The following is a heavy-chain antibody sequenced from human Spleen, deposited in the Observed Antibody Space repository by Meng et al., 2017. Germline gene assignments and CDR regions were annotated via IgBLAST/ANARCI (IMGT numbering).Heavy chain of an antibody. J-gene: IGHJ2*01. CDR1: GGSINSGSYY. D-gene: IGHD6-19*01. V-gene: IGHV4-61*02. CDR2: IYTSERT. Sequence: SETLSLTCTVSGGSINSGSYYWSWIRQPAGKGLEWVGRIYTSERTNYSPSLMSRVTISIDTSKNQFSLKLSSVTAADTAVYYCAREPKAVAGTWHFDLWGRGTLVTVSS. CDR3: AREPKAVAGTWHFDL.